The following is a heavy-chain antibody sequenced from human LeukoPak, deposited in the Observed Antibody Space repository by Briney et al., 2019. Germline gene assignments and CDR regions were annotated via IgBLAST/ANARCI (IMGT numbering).Heavy chain of an antibody. D-gene: IGHD3-10*01. Sequence: PGGSLRFSCAASELTFSGYWMNWVRQAPGKGLQWVGNIRQDGGQTHYSDSVKGRFTISRDNAKRSLYLQMNSLRPEDTAVYYCARDGHSSGSFDYWGQGTLVTVSS. V-gene: IGHV3-7*01. J-gene: IGHJ4*02. CDR3: ARDGHSSGSFDY. CDR2: IRQDGGQT. CDR1: ELTFSGYW.